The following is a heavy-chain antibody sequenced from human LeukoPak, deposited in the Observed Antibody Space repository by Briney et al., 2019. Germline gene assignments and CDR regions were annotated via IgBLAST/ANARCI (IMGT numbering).Heavy chain of an antibody. J-gene: IGHJ4*02. CDR2: ISSSSCYI. V-gene: IGHV3-21*01. CDR1: GFTFSSYS. Sequence: GGSLRLSCAASGFTFSSYSMNWVRQAPGKGLEWVSSISSSSCYIYYADSVKGRFTISRDNAKNSLYLQMNSLRAEDTAVYYCARDYYDSSGYYYEYYFDYWGQGTLVTVSS. D-gene: IGHD3-22*01. CDR3: ARDYYDSSGYYYEYYFDY.